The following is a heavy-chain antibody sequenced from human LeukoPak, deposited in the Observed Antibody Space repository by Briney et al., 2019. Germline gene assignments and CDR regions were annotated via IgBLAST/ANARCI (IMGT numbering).Heavy chain of an antibody. Sequence: SETLSLTCAVYGGSFSGYYWSWLRQPPGKGLEWIGEINHSGSTNYNPSLKSRVTISVDTSKNQFSLKLSSVTAADTAVYYCARDNIAVAASVLAGFDYWGQGTLVTASS. CDR1: GGSFSGYY. J-gene: IGHJ4*02. CDR2: INHSGST. CDR3: ARDNIAVAASVLAGFDY. V-gene: IGHV4-34*01. D-gene: IGHD6-19*01.